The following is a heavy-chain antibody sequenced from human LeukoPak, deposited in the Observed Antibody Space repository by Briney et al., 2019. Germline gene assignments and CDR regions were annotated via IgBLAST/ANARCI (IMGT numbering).Heavy chain of an antibody. J-gene: IGHJ6*03. V-gene: IGHV3-21*01. CDR2: ISFSSTYI. Sequence: GGSLRLSCAASGFTFSSYNMNWVRQAPGKGLEWVSSISFSSTYIYYANSVKGRFTISRDNAKNSLYLQMNSLRAEDTAVYYCATDLFDYMDVWGKGTTVTVSS. D-gene: IGHD2-21*01. CDR1: GFTFSSYN. CDR3: ATDLFDYMDV.